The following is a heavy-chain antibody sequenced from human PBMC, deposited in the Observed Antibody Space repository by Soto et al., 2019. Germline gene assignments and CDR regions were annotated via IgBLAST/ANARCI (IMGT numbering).Heavy chain of an antibody. CDR3: ASRGLYYYGLDV. Sequence: PEASLRLSCAASGFPFSTYWMHWVRQAPGKGPVWVSRINNDGSTTRYADSVKGRFTISRDNAKNTLYLQMKSLRAEDTAVYYCASRGLYYYGLDVWGQGTTVTV. D-gene: IGHD3-10*01. CDR2: INNDGSTT. CDR1: GFPFSTYW. J-gene: IGHJ6*01. V-gene: IGHV3-74*01.